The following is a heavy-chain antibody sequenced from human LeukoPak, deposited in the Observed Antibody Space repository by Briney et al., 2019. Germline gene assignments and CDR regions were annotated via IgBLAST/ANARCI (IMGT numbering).Heavy chain of an antibody. CDR1: GGSFSGYY. CDR3: ARGSSSWFLYYFDH. V-gene: IGHV4-34*01. D-gene: IGHD6-13*01. CDR2: INHSGST. Sequence: SETLSLTCAVYGGSFSGYYWSWIRQPPGKGLEWIGEINHSGSTNYNPSLKSRVTISVDTSKNQFSLKLSSVTAADTAVYYCARGSSSWFLYYFDHWGQGTLVTVSS. J-gene: IGHJ4*02.